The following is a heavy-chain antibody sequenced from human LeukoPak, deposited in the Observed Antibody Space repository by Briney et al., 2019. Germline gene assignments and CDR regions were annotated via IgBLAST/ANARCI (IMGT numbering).Heavy chain of an antibody. CDR2: INPDSGGT. CDR3: ARGSSSSWYKYFFDY. Sequence: GASVKVSCEASGYTLTGYYMHWVRQAPGQGLEWMGWINPDSGGTKYAQKFQGRVTMTRDTSISTAYMELSRLRSDDTAVYYCARGSSSSWYKYFFDYWGQGTPVTVSS. CDR1: GYTLTGYY. V-gene: IGHV1-2*02. D-gene: IGHD6-13*01. J-gene: IGHJ4*02.